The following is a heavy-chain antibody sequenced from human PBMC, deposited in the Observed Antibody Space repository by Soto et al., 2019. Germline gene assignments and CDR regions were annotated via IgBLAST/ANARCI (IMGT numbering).Heavy chain of an antibody. J-gene: IGHJ4*02. Sequence: ASVKVSCKTSGYTFTSYYMNWVRQAPGQGLEWLGIINPSGGYTTYAQRFLGRVTMTSDTSTSTVHMELGSLTSEDTAVYYCEREDGSSGYYYYWGQETLVTVSS. V-gene: IGHV1-46*01. CDR2: INPSGGYT. D-gene: IGHD3-22*01. CDR3: EREDGSSGYYYY. CDR1: GYTFTSYY.